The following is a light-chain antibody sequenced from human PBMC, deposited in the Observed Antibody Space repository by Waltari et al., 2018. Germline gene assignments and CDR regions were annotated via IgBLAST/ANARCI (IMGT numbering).Light chain of an antibody. CDR1: SPAAGGYHY. V-gene: IGLV2-14*03. CDR3: SSYTSGSTVV. Sequence: LTQPPSACCSPGPSMTISCNGISPAAGGYHYVSWYQQHPGKAPKLLIYDVTNRPSGVSNRFSCSKSGNTASLTISGLQAEDVANYYCSSYTSGSTVVFGGGTKLTVL. J-gene: IGLJ2*01. CDR2: DVT.